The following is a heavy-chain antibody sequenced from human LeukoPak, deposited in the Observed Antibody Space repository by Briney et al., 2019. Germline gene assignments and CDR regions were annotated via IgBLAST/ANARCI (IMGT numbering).Heavy chain of an antibody. Sequence: GGSLRLSCAASGFTFNSYNMNWVRQAPGKGLEWVSSISSGSSYIYYADSLKGRFTISRDNANNSLYLQMNSLRAEDTAVYYCARGGSRYFDSLVSEDYYMDVWRKGTTVTVS. V-gene: IGHV3-21*01. CDR1: GFTFNSYN. D-gene: IGHD3-9*01. CDR2: ISSGSSYI. CDR3: ARGGSRYFDSLVSEDYYMDV. J-gene: IGHJ6*03.